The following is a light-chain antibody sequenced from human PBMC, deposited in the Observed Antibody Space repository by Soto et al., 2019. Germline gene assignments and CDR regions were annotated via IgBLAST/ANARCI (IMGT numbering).Light chain of an antibody. J-gene: IGLJ3*02. CDR3: CSYTSSSIRV. CDR1: SSDVGGYNH. Sequence: QSALTQPASVSGSPGQSITISCTGTSSDVGGYNHVSWYQQHPGKAPKLIIYEVRNRPAGVYNRLSGSKSGNTASLTISGLHADDEGDYYCCSYTSSSIRVFGGGTKDTVL. CDR2: EVR. V-gene: IGLV2-14*01.